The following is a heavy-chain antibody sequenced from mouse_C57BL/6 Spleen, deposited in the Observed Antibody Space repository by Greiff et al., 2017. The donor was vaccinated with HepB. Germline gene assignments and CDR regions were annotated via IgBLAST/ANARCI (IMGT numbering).Heavy chain of an antibody. CDR1: GFNIKDDY. CDR3: TTLYDEAFDY. Sequence: EVKLQQSGAELVRPGASVKLSCTASGFNIKDDYMHWVKQRPEQGLEWIGWIDPENGDTEYASKFQGKATITADTSSNTAYLQLSSLTSEDTAVYYCTTLYDEAFDYWGQGTTLTVSS. D-gene: IGHD2-12*01. J-gene: IGHJ2*01. CDR2: IDPENGDT. V-gene: IGHV14-4*01.